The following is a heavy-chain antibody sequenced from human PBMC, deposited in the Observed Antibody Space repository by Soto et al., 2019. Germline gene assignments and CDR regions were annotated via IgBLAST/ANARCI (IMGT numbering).Heavy chain of an antibody. V-gene: IGHV3-7*04. CDR2: IKQDGSER. Sequence: ESGGGLVQPGGSLRLSCSASGFTFSSYWMSWVRQAPGKGLEWVANIKQDGSERNYVDSVKGRFTISRDNAKNSLFLQMNSLRAEDTAVYYCGRDMHVWGQGTTVTVSS. CDR1: GFTFSSYW. CDR3: GRDMHV. J-gene: IGHJ6*02.